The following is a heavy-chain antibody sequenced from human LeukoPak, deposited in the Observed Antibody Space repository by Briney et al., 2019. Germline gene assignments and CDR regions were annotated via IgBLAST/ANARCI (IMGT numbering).Heavy chain of an antibody. D-gene: IGHD2-15*01. V-gene: IGHV4-34*01. CDR2: MSHSGST. Sequence: PSETLSLTCAVYGGSFSGYYWSWIRQPPGKGQERMGEMSHSGSTNNNPSLKGRVTISVYTYKNQFSLNLTPMTAADPAVYYCARGRIDYCSGGSCLKYYYYYMDVWGKGTTVTVSS. J-gene: IGHJ6*03. CDR3: ARGRIDYCSGGSCLKYYYYYMDV. CDR1: GGSFSGYY.